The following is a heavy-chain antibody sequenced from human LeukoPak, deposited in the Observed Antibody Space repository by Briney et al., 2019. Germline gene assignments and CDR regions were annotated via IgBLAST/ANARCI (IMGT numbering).Heavy chain of an antibody. CDR3: ARRGSGWEDGYFDL. CDR1: GFTVSSNY. D-gene: IGHD6-19*01. Sequence: GGSLRLSCAASGFTVSSNYMGWVRQPPGKGLEWVSLIYSGGATYYADSVKGRFTISRDNSKNMLYLQMYSLRAEDTAVYYCARRGSGWEDGYFDLWGRGTLVTVSS. J-gene: IGHJ2*01. V-gene: IGHV3-53*01. CDR2: IYSGGAT.